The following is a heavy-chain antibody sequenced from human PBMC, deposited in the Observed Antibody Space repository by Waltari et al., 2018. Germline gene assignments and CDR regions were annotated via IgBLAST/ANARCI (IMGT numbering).Heavy chain of an antibody. D-gene: IGHD6-6*01. CDR3: ARRRDSSSSWGFDY. V-gene: IGHV3-23*03. Sequence: EVQLLESGGGLVQPGGSLRLSCAASGFTFSSYAMSWVRQAPGKGLEWVSVIYSGGSTYYADSVKGRFTISADKSISTAYLQWSSLKASDTAMYYCARRRDSSSSWGFDYWGQGTLVTVSS. CDR2: IYSGGST. CDR1: GFTFSSYA. J-gene: IGHJ4*02.